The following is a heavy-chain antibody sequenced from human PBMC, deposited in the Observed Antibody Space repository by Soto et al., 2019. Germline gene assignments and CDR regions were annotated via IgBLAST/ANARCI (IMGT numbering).Heavy chain of an antibody. V-gene: IGHV4-30-2*01. Sequence: QLQLQESGSGLVKPSQTLSLTCAVSGGSISSGGYSWSWIRQPPGKGLEWIGYIYHSGSTYYNPSLKSRVTISVDRSKNQFSLKLSSVTAADTAVYYCARAATIFGVAPNWFDPWGQGTLVTVSS. CDR2: IYHSGST. D-gene: IGHD3-3*01. CDR1: GGSISSGGYS. CDR3: ARAATIFGVAPNWFDP. J-gene: IGHJ5*02.